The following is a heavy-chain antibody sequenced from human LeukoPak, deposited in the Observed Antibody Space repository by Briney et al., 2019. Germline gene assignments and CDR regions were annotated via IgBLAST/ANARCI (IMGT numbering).Heavy chain of an antibody. Sequence: GGSLRLSCAASGFTFSSYGMHWVRQAPGKGLEWVAFIRYDGSNKYYADSVKGRFTISRDNSKNTLYLQMNSLRAEDTAVYYCAIDGVGATATQHWGQGTLVTVSS. CDR2: IRYDGSNK. CDR3: AIDGVGATATQH. CDR1: GFTFSSYG. J-gene: IGHJ1*01. D-gene: IGHD1-26*01. V-gene: IGHV3-30*02.